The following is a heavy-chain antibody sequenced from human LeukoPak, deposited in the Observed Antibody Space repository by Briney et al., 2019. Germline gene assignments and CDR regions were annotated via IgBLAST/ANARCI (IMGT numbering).Heavy chain of an antibody. J-gene: IGHJ4*02. D-gene: IGHD3-3*01. V-gene: IGHV4-61*02. CDR1: GGSISSGSYY. Sequence: PSETLSLTCTVSGGSISSGSYYWSWIRQPAGKGLEWIGRIYTSGSTNYNPPLKSRVTISVDTSKNQFSLKLSSVTAADTAVYYCARSSYYDFWSGYFDYWGQGTLVTVSS. CDR2: IYTSGST. CDR3: ARSSYYDFWSGYFDY.